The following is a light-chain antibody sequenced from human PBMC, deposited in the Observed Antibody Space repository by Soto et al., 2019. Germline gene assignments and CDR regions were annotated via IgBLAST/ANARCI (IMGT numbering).Light chain of an antibody. CDR3: QQLNTFSMI. V-gene: IGKV1-9*01. CDR2: AAS. J-gene: IGKJ5*01. Sequence: DIQLTQAPSFLSASAGDRVSITCRASQAISSYLAWYQQKPGRAPKLLIYAASTLQSGVPSRFRGSGSETEFTLKITSLQPEDFATYYCQQLNTFSMIFGQGTGLE. CDR1: QAISSY.